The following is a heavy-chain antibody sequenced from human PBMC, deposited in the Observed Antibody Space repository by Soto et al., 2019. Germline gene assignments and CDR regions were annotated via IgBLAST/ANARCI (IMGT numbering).Heavy chain of an antibody. Sequence: SETLSLTCTVSGGSISSYYWSWIRQPPGKGLEWIGYIYYSGSTNYNPSLKSRVTISVDTSKNQFSLKLSSVTAADTAVYYCGRTWGGGDMVRGVIAALDYWGQGTLVTVSS. J-gene: IGHJ4*02. CDR2: IYYSGST. D-gene: IGHD3-10*01. V-gene: IGHV4-59*01. CDR3: GRTWGGGDMVRGVIAALDY. CDR1: GGSISSYY.